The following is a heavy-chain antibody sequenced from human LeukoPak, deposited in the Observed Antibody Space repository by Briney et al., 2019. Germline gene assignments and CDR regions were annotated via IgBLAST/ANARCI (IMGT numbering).Heavy chain of an antibody. D-gene: IGHD5-12*01. J-gene: IGHJ4*02. CDR2: IILRFTP. CDR3: AGLGYSGYGPRSRFDN. CDR1: GGTFSNNA. Sequence: SVTVSCKSSGGTFSNNAISWVRQAPAQGLEWMGRIILRFTPNYAQHFQRRVTITTDEATTTAYLELSNLRPDDTAVYYCAGLGYSGYGPRSRFDNWGQGTLITVST. V-gene: IGHV1-69*05.